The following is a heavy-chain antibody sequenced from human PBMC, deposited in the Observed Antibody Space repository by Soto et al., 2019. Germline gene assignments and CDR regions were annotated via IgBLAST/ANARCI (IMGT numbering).Heavy chain of an antibody. J-gene: IGHJ4*02. V-gene: IGHV1-46*01. Sequence: QVQLVQSGAEVKKPRASVKVSSKASGYTFTNYKMHWVRQAPGQGLEWMGIINPSGGSTTYAQTFQGRVTMTRDTSTSTVYMELSSLRSDDTAVYYCARGGGGSLRGHFDFWGQGTLLAVSS. D-gene: IGHD2-15*01. CDR3: ARGGGGSLRGHFDF. CDR1: GYTFTNYK. CDR2: INPSGGST.